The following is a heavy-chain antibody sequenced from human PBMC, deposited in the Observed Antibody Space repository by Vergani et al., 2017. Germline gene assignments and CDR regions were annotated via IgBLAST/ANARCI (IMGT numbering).Heavy chain of an antibody. CDR2: MNPNSGNT. D-gene: IGHD3-9*01. J-gene: IGHJ6*02. Sequence: QVQLVQSGAEVKKPGASVKVSCKASGYTFTSYDINWVRQATGQGLEWMGWMNPNSGNTGYAQKYKGRVTMTRNTSISTAYMELCSLRSEDTAVYYCARRASVLRYFDWFEYGMDVWGQGTTVTVSS. CDR1: GYTFTSYD. V-gene: IGHV1-8*01. CDR3: ARRASVLRYFDWFEYGMDV.